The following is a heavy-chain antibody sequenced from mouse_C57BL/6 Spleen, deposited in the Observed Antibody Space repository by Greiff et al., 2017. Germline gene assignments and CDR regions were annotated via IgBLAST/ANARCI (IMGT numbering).Heavy chain of an antibody. CDR2: ISSGSSTI. CDR3: ARHHYGSSYGFAY. D-gene: IGHD1-1*01. J-gene: IGHJ3*01. CDR1: GFTFSDYG. V-gene: IGHV5-17*01. Sequence: EVKLVESGGGLVKPGGSLKLSCAASGFTFSDYGMHWVRQAPEKGLEWVAYISSGSSTIYYADTVKGRFTISRDNAKNTLFLQMTSLRSEDTAMYYCARHHYGSSYGFAYWGQGTLVTVSA.